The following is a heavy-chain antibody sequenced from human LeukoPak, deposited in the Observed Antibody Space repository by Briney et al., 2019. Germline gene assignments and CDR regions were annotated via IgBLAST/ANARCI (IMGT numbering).Heavy chain of an antibody. V-gene: IGHV3-21*01. CDR3: ARDLAVSDY. CDR2: ITGSSSYI. J-gene: IGHJ4*02. CDR1: GFTFSTYY. Sequence: GGSLRLSCAASGFTFSTYYMNWVRQAPGKGLEWVSFITGSSSYIYYADSVKGRFTISRDNAKNSLYLQMNSLRDEDTAMYYCARDLAVSDYWGQGTLVTVSS.